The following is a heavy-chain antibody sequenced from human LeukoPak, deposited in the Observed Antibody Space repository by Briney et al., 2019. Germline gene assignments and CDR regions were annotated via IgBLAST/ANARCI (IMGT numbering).Heavy chain of an antibody. CDR1: GFIFDDFA. CDR3: VKGDWFDN. V-gene: IGHV3-9*01. J-gene: IGHJ4*02. D-gene: IGHD2-21*01. CDR2: VSRNSGST. Sequence: GRSLRLSCAASGFIFDDFAMHWVRQAPGKGLEWVSGVSRNSGSTDYADSVKGRFTISRDNAKNSVYLHMNSLRVEDTAFYYCVKGDWFDNWGQGTLVTVSS.